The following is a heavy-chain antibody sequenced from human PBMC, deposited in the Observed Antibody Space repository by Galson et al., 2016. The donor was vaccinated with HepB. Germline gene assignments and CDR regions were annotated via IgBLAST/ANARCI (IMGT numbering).Heavy chain of an antibody. CDR3: ATATNFYRYYGMDV. CDR1: GFTVSSNH. CDR2: ISSGGTT. V-gene: IGHV3-53*01. Sequence: SLRLSCAASGFTVSSNHMNWVRQTPGKGLEWVSFISSGGTTYHAGSVKGRFTISRDKSKNTLYLQMNSLRSEDTAVYYCATATNFYRYYGMDVWGQGTTVIVSS. J-gene: IGHJ6*02.